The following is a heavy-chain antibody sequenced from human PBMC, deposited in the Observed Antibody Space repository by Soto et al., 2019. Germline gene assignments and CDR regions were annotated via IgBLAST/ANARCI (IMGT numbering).Heavy chain of an antibody. CDR1: GGSISSYY. CDR3: ARGRGDTVMAWYY. D-gene: IGHD5-18*01. V-gene: IGHV4-59*01. J-gene: IGHJ4*02. CDR2: IYYSGST. Sequence: QVQLQESGPGLVKPSETLSLSCTVSGGSISSYYWSWIRQPPGKGLEWIGYIYYSGSTKYNPSLKSRVTISVDTSKNQFSLKLNSVTAADTAVYYCARGRGDTVMAWYYWGQGTLVTVSS.